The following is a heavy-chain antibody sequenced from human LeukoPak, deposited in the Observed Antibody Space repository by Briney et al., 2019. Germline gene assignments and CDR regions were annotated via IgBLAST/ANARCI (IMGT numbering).Heavy chain of an antibody. CDR2: MNPNSGNT. D-gene: IGHD4-17*01. Sequence: ASVKVSCKASGYTFTSHDINWVRQATGQGLEWMGWMNPNSGNTGYAQKFQGRVTMTRNTSISTAYMELSSLRSEDTAVYYCARAWDDYGDYYGMDVWGQGTTVTVSS. J-gene: IGHJ6*02. CDR1: GYTFTSHD. V-gene: IGHV1-8*01. CDR3: ARAWDDYGDYYGMDV.